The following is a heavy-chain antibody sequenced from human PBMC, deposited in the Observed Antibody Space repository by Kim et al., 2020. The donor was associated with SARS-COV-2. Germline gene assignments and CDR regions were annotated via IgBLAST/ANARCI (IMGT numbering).Heavy chain of an antibody. V-gene: IGHV4-31*03. J-gene: IGHJ4*02. D-gene: IGHD3-10*01. Sequence: SETLSLTCTVSGGSITSDGYFWSWIRQHPGKGLEWIGYIYYTGSTYYNPSLRSRVTILVDTSKTQFSLKLSSVTAADTAVYYGARVSGSGSSTRLDYWGQGTLVTVSS. CDR1: GGSITSDGYF. CDR2: IYYTGST. CDR3: ARVSGSGSSTRLDY.